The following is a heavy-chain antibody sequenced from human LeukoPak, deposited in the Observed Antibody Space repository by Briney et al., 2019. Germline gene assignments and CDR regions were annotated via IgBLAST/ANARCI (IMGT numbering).Heavy chain of an antibody. D-gene: IGHD3-10*01. CDR2: IHASGST. Sequence: SETLSLTCTVSGGSISSYYWSWIRQPAGKGLEWIGRIHASGSTRYNPSLKSRVTMSVDTSKNQFSLKLSSVTAADTAVYYCARGVLLWFGELLNYYYYYMDVWGKGTTVTISS. CDR3: ARGVLLWFGELLNYYYYYMDV. CDR1: GGSISSYY. V-gene: IGHV4-4*07. J-gene: IGHJ6*03.